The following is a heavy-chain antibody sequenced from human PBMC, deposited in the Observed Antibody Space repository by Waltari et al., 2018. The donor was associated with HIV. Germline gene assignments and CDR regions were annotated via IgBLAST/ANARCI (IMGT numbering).Heavy chain of an antibody. CDR3: ASLYNYVWGSPPPFDY. Sequence: EVQLVESGGGLVQHGGSLRLSCAASGFTFSSYWMHWVRQAPGKGLVWVSRINSDGSSTNYADSVKGRFTISRDNAKNTVYLQMNSLRAEDTALYYCASLYNYVWGSPPPFDYWGQGTLVTVSS. CDR1: GFTFSSYW. CDR2: INSDGSST. J-gene: IGHJ4*02. V-gene: IGHV3-74*01. D-gene: IGHD3-16*01.